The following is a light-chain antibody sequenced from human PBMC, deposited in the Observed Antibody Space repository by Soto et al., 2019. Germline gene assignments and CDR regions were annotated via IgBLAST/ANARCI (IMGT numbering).Light chain of an antibody. CDR3: QQYGSSRT. J-gene: IGKJ1*01. CDR1: QSVSSSY. Sequence: EIVLTHSPGTLSLSPGERATLSCRASQSVSSSYLAWYQQKPGQAPRLVIYGASSRATGIPDRFSGSGSGTDFTLTISRLEPEDFAVYYCQQYGSSRTFGQGTKVDIK. V-gene: IGKV3-20*01. CDR2: GAS.